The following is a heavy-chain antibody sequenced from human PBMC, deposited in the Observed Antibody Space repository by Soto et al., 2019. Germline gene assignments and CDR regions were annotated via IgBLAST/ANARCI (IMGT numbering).Heavy chain of an antibody. Sequence: QVQLVQSGAEVKKPGASVKVSCKASGYTFTSYGISWVRQAPGQGLEWMGWISAYNGNTNYAQKLQGRVTMTTDTSPTTAYMELRSLRSDDTAVYYCARDRGYYGSGSYFDYWGQGTLVTVSS. CDR1: GYTFTSYG. V-gene: IGHV1-18*01. D-gene: IGHD3-10*01. CDR3: ARDRGYYGSGSYFDY. J-gene: IGHJ4*02. CDR2: ISAYNGNT.